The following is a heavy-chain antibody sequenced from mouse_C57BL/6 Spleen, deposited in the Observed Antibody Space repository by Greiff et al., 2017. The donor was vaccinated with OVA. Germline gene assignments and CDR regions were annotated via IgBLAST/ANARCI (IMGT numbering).Heavy chain of an antibody. CDR3: ARDRGDGYPYDMDY. J-gene: IGHJ4*01. V-gene: IGHV7-3*01. CDR1: GFTFTDYY. D-gene: IGHD2-3*01. Sequence: EVQLVESGGGLVQPGGSLSLSCAASGFTFTDYYMSWVRQPPGQALEWMGFIRNKASGYTTESNASVKGRFTISRDTSQSILYLQMNALRAEDSATYDGARDRGDGYPYDMDYWGQGTSVTVSS. CDR2: IRNKASGYTT.